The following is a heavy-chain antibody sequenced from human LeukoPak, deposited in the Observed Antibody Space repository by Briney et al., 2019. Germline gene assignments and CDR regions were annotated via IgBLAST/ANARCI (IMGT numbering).Heavy chain of an antibody. V-gene: IGHV4-59*01. CDR1: GGSISSYY. CDR3: AMNVSWGSSAFDI. J-gene: IGHJ3*02. CDR2: IYYSGST. Sequence: SETLSLTCTVSGGSISSYYWSWIRQPPGKGLEWIGYIYYSGSTNYNPSLKSRVTISVDTSKNQFSLKLSSVAAGDTAVYYCAMNVSWGSSAFDIWGQGTMVTVSS. D-gene: IGHD7-27*01.